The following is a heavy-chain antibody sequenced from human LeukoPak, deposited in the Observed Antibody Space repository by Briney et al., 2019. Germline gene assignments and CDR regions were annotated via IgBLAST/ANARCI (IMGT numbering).Heavy chain of an antibody. CDR3: AKDLTGNFGYFFDY. V-gene: IGHV3-23*01. D-gene: IGHD1-7*01. J-gene: IGHJ4*02. CDR2: VSASGGNT. CDR1: GFTFSSYA. Sequence: GGSLRLSCAASGFTFSSYAMSWVRQAPGKGLEWVSAVSASGGNTYYAGSVKGRFAISRDNSKNTLYLQMNSLRAEDTAVYYCAKDLTGNFGYFFDYWGQGTLSTVSS.